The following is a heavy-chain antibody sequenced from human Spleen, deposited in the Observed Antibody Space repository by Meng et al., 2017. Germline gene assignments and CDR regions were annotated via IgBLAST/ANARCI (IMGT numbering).Heavy chain of an antibody. V-gene: IGHV3-21*01. J-gene: IGHJ4*02. D-gene: IGHD6-19*01. CDR2: ISSSSNYI. CDR3: ATRTLTVTGPN. Sequence: EVQLVESGGGLIQPGGSLRLSCAASGFTFSKYTMTWVRQAPGKGLEWVSSISSSSNYIYYADSVKGRFTISRDNAKDSVYLEMNSLRVEDTAVYYCATRTLTVTGPNWGQGTLVTVSS. CDR1: GFTFSKYT.